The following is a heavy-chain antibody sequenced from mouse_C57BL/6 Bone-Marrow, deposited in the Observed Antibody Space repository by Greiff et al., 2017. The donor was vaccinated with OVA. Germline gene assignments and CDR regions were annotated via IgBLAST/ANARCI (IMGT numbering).Heavy chain of an antibody. J-gene: IGHJ2*01. V-gene: IGHV1-50*01. CDR2: IDPSDSYT. CDR1: GYTFTSYW. Sequence: QVQLQQPGAELVKPGASVKLSCKASGYTFTSYWMQWVKQRPGQGLEWIGEIDPSDSYTNYNQKFKGKATLTVDTSSSTAYTQLSSLTSEDSAVYYCARWAFDYWGQGTTLTVSS. CDR3: ARWAFDY.